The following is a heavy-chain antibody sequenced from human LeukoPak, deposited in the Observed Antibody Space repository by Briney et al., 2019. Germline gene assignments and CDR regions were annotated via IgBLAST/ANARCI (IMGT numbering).Heavy chain of an antibody. D-gene: IGHD3-10*01. CDR3: AKGVRLWFAFYFDY. J-gene: IGHJ4*02. CDR1: GFTLGSYA. Sequence: GGSLRLSCAGSGFTLGSYAMSWVRQAPGKGLEWVSAISGNGYNTYYADSVKGRFTISSESSGNTLYLQMHNLRAEDTAVYYCAKGVRLWFAFYFDYCGQGTLVTVSS. V-gene: IGHV3-23*01. CDR2: ISGNGYNT.